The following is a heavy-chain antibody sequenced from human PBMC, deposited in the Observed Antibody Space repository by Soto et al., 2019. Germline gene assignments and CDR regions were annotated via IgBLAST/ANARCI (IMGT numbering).Heavy chain of an antibody. CDR3: ARRIAMIVVAHRGFDP. CDR2: INHSGRT. V-gene: IGHV4-34*01. J-gene: IGHJ5*02. Sequence: PSETLSLTCAVYGDSFSVYYWSWIRQLPGKGREWIGAINHSGRTNYHPTLKSRVTISVDTSKNQFSLKLSSVTAADTGLYYCARRIAMIVVAHRGFDPWGQGTLVTVSS. D-gene: IGHD3-22*01. CDR1: GDSFSVYY.